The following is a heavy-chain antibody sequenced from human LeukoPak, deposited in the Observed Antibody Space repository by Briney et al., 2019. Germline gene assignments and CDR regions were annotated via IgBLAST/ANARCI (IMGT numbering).Heavy chain of an antibody. CDR2: INPSGGTT. CDR3: ARGGGTAVAGNHWFDP. D-gene: IGHD6-19*01. CDR1: GYTFTDFY. V-gene: IGHV1-46*01. Sequence: GASVKVSCKASGYTFTDFYIHWVRQAPGQGLEWVGIINPSGGTTSYAQKFQGRVTMTSDTSTSTVYMELSSLGSEDTAVYYCARGGGTAVAGNHWFDPWGQGTLVTVSS. J-gene: IGHJ5*02.